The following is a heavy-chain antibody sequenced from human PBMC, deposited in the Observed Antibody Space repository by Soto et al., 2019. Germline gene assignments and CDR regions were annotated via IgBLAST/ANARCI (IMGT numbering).Heavy chain of an antibody. J-gene: IGHJ3*02. CDR2: ISGSGGTT. D-gene: IGHD4-17*01. CDR1: GFTFSSYA. V-gene: IGHV3-23*01. CDR3: AKSLRSDPAAFAI. Sequence: PGGSLRLSCAASGFTFSSYAMSWVRQAPGKGLEWVSGISGSGGTTYYADSAKGRFTISRDNSKNTLYLQMNSLRGEDTAVYYCAKSLRSDPAAFAIWGQGTLVTVSS.